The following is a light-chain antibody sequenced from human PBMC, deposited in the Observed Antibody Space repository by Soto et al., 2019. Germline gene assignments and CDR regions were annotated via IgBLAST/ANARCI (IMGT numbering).Light chain of an antibody. CDR1: QSFSQY. CDR2: AAS. J-gene: IGKJ3*01. Sequence: EIVLTQSPGTLSWSLGESATLSCRASQSFSQYLAWYQQKPGQAPRLLIYAASSRASGIPDRFSGSGSGTDFTLTINGLEPEDFAVYYCQQYATSARLTFGPGTNVDI. CDR3: QQYATSARLT. V-gene: IGKV3-20*01.